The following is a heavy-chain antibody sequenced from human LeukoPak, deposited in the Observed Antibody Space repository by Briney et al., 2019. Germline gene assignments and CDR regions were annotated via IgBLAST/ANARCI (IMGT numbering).Heavy chain of an antibody. Sequence: SETLSLTCAVYSGSFSGYYWSWIRQPPGKGLEWIGEINHSGSTNYNPSLKSRVTISVDTSKNQFSLKLSSVTAADTAVYYCARGIGGYSYGYYFDYWGQGTLVTVSS. D-gene: IGHD5-18*01. CDR2: INHSGST. CDR3: ARGIGGYSYGYYFDY. V-gene: IGHV4-34*01. J-gene: IGHJ4*02. CDR1: SGSFSGYY.